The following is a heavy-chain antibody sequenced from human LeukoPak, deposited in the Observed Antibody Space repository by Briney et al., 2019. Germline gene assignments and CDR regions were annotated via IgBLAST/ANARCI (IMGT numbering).Heavy chain of an antibody. Sequence: ASVKVSCKASGYTFTSYGISWVRQAPGQGLEWMGWISAYNGNTNYAQKLQGRVTMTTDTSTSTAYMELRSLRSDGTAVYYCARAFPGYYDSSGYYSQWGQGTLVTVSS. D-gene: IGHD3-22*01. CDR3: ARAFPGYYDSSGYYSQ. V-gene: IGHV1-18*01. CDR1: GYTFTSYG. J-gene: IGHJ4*02. CDR2: ISAYNGNT.